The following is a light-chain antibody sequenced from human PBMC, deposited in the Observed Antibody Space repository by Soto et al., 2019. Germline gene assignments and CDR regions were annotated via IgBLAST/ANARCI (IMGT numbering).Light chain of an antibody. CDR3: QQYGSSHT. V-gene: IGKV3-20*01. Sequence: EIVLTQSPGTLSLSPGERDTISCRASQSVSSSYLAWYQQKPGQAPRLLIYGASSRATGIPDRFSGSGSGTDFTLTISRLEPEDFAVYYCQQYGSSHTFGQGTKVDIK. CDR1: QSVSSSY. J-gene: IGKJ1*01. CDR2: GAS.